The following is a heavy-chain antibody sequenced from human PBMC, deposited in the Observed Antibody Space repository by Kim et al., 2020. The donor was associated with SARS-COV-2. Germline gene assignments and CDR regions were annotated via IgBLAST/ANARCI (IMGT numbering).Heavy chain of an antibody. J-gene: IGHJ4*02. Sequence: SVKVSCKASGGTFSSYAISWVRQAPGQGLEWMGGIIPIFGTANYAQKFQGRVTITADESTSTAYMELSSLRSEDTAVYYCARDPFSPDYYGSGSYSPDYYFDYWGQGTLVTVSS. V-gene: IGHV1-69*13. CDR3: ARDPFSPDYYGSGSYSPDYYFDY. D-gene: IGHD3-10*01. CDR1: GGTFSSYA. CDR2: IIPIFGTA.